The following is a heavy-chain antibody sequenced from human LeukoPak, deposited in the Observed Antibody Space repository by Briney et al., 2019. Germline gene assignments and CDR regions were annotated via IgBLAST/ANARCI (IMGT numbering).Heavy chain of an antibody. J-gene: IGHJ3*02. Sequence: GGSLRLSCAASGFTFSSYWMSWVRQAPGKGLEWVAVISYDGSRKLYADSVKGRFTISRDNSRNTLYLQMNSLRAEDTSIYYCAKDQGYYDSSGDAFDIWRQGTMVTVSS. D-gene: IGHD3-22*01. CDR3: AKDQGYYDSSGDAFDI. V-gene: IGHV3-30*18. CDR1: GFTFSSYW. CDR2: ISYDGSRK.